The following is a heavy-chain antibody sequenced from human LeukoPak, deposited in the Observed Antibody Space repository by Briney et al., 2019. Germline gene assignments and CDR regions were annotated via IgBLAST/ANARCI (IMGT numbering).Heavy chain of an antibody. CDR1: GFTFSSYE. CDR2: ISSGGTV. J-gene: IGHJ4*02. CDR3: AGDLPR. Sequence: GGSLRLSCAASGFTFSSYEMSWVRQAPGKGLEWVSYISSGGTVKYADSVKGRFTISRDNAKNSLYLQMNSLRAEDTAVYYCAGDLPRWGQGTLVTVSS. V-gene: IGHV3-48*03.